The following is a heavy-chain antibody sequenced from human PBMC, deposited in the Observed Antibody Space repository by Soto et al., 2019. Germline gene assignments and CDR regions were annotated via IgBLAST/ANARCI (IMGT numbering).Heavy chain of an antibody. J-gene: IGHJ6*02. CDR1: GYSFTSYW. Sequence: GESLKISCKGSGYSFTSYWIGWVRQMPGKGLEWMGIIYPGDSDTRYSPSFQGQVTISADKSISTAYLQWSSLKASDTAMYYCARHGLDYYGSGNTPSSYYYGMDVWGQGTTVTVSS. CDR2: IYPGDSDT. CDR3: ARHGLDYYGSGNTPSSYYYGMDV. D-gene: IGHD3-10*01. V-gene: IGHV5-51*01.